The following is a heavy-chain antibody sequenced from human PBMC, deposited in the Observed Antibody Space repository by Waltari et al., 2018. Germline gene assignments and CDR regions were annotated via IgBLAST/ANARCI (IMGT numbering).Heavy chain of an antibody. Sequence: QLQLQESGPGLVKPSETLSLTCTVSGGSISSSSYYWGWIRQPPGKGLEWIGSIYYSGSTYYNPSLKRRVTISVDTSKNQFSLKLSSVPAADTAVYYCAREGGEARGSITMVQGVYYGMDVWGQGTTVTVSS. CDR1: GGSISSSSYY. V-gene: IGHV4-39*07. CDR2: IYYSGST. D-gene: IGHD3-10*01. CDR3: AREGGEARGSITMVQGVYYGMDV. J-gene: IGHJ6*02.